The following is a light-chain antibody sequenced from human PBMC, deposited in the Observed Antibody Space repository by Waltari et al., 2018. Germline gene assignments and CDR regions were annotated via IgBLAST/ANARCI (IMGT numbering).Light chain of an antibody. CDR1: NIGTYS. CDR3: HVWHPHVDPGV. Sequence: SYVVTQPPSVSVAPGETATITCGGDNIGTYSVHWYQQKAGQAPVLVIFYDRDRPSGSPDRFSGSNSVNTATLTISRVEAGDEARYYCHVWHPHVDPGVFGTGTEVTVL. V-gene: IGLV3-21*04. J-gene: IGLJ1*01. CDR2: YDR.